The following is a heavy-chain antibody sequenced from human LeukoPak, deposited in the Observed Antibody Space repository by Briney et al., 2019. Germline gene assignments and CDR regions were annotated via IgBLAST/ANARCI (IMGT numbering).Heavy chain of an antibody. D-gene: IGHD5/OR15-5a*01. CDR2: IKQDGSEK. CDR3: ARQKYLRGPDVEYFDY. CDR1: GFTFSSSW. V-gene: IGHV3-7*01. J-gene: IGHJ4*02. Sequence: PGGSLRLSCAASGFTFSSSWMSWVRQAPGKGLEWVANIKQDGSEKYYVDSVKGRFTISRDNAKNSLYLQMNSLRAEDTAVYYCARQKYLRGPDVEYFDYWGQGTLVTVSS.